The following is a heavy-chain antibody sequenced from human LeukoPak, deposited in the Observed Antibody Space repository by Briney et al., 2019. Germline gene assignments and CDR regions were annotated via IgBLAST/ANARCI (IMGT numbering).Heavy chain of an antibody. CDR3: ASGRWLQSSGVGF. CDR1: GFTFISYV. D-gene: IGHD5-24*01. Sequence: GGSLRLSCAASGFTFISYVMSWVRQAPGKGLEWVSSVSGTGLGTYYANSVKGRFTISRDNSNNMVYLQMTSLGAEDTALYYCASGRWLQSSGVGFWGQGTLVVVSS. CDR2: VSGTGLGT. J-gene: IGHJ4*02. V-gene: IGHV3-23*01.